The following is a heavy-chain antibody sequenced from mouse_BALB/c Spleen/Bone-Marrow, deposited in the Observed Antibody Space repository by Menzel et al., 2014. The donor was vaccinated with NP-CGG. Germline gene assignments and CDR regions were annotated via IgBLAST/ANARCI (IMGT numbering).Heavy chain of an antibody. Sequence: EVKLVESGGDLVKPGGSLKLSCAASGLTFSSYGMSWVRQTPDKRLEWIATTNSGGSYTYYPDSVKGRFTISRDNAKNTRYLQMSSLKAEDTAMYYCARPTTVVATGGSFDDWGQGTTLTVSA. CDR3: ARPTTVVATGGSFDD. CDR2: TNSGGSYT. CDR1: GLTFSSYG. D-gene: IGHD1-1*01. J-gene: IGHJ2*01. V-gene: IGHV5-6*02.